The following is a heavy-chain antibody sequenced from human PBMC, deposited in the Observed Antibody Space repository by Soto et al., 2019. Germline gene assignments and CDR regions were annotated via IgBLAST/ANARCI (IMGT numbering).Heavy chain of an antibody. V-gene: IGHV3-72*01. Sequence: EVQLVESGGGLVQPGGSLRLSCVVSGFTLSDHYIDWVRQAPGKGLEWVGRTKNKAQRYTTEYAASVKGRFTISREDSENSVYLQMNSLKTEDTDVYYCVRWDSGNPENWGQGTLVTVSS. CDR2: TKNKAQRYTT. CDR1: GFTLSDHY. J-gene: IGHJ4*02. D-gene: IGHD1-26*01. CDR3: VRWDSGNPEN.